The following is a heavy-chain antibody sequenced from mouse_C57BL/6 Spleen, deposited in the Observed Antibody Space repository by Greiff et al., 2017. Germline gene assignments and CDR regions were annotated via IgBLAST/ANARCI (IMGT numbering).Heavy chain of an antibody. CDR2: ISSGGDYI. CDR3: TRDLHGWFAY. V-gene: IGHV5-9-1*02. J-gene: IGHJ3*01. CDR1: GFTFSSYA. D-gene: IGHD1-2*01. Sequence: EVQGVESGEGLVKPGGSLKLSCAASGFTFSSYAMSWVRQTPEKRLEWVAYISSGGDYIYYADTVKGRFTISRDNARNTLYLQMSSLKSEDTAMYYCTRDLHGWFAYWGQGTLVTVSA.